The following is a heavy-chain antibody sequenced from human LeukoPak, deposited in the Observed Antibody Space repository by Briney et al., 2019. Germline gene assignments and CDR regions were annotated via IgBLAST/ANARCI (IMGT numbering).Heavy chain of an antibody. J-gene: IGHJ6*02. CDR3: ARSKPYYYGSGTDYGMDV. CDR2: INPSGGST. V-gene: IGHV1-46*01. Sequence: ASVKVSCKASGYTFTSYYMHWVRQAPGQGLEWMGIINPSGGSTSYAQKFQGRVTMTRDTSTSTVYMELSSLRSGDTAVYYCARSKPYYYGSGTDYGMDVWGQGTTVTVSS. CDR1: GYTFTSYY. D-gene: IGHD3-10*01.